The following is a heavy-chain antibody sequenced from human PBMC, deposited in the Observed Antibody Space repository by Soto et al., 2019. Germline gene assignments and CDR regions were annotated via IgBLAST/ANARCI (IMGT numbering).Heavy chain of an antibody. CDR1: GGSFSGYY. CDR2: INHSGST. Sequence: SETLSLTCAVYGGSFSGYYWSWIRQPPGKGLEWIGEINHSGSTNYNPSLKSRVTISVDTSKNQFSLKFSSVTAADTAVYYCARGIRGYDTHYYYMDQFTTTTGYMDVWGKGTTVTVSS. J-gene: IGHJ6*03. CDR3: ARGIRGYDTHYYYMDQFTTTTGYMDV. V-gene: IGHV4-34*01. D-gene: IGHD5-12*01.